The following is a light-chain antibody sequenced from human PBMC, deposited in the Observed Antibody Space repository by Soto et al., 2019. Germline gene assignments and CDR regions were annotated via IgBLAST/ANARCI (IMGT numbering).Light chain of an antibody. Sequence: QSALTQPRSVSGSPGQSVTISCTGTSSDVGDYNYVSWYQQHPGKAPKLLIYAVNMRPSGVPDRFSGSKSGNTGSLTISGLPAEDEGDNSCCSYVGTDTWVFGGGTKLTVL. J-gene: IGLJ3*02. CDR3: CSYVGTDTWV. CDR1: SSDVGDYNY. CDR2: AVN. V-gene: IGLV2-11*01.